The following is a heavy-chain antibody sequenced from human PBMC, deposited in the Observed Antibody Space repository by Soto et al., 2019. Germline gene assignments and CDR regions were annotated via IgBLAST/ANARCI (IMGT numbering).Heavy chain of an antibody. V-gene: IGHV1-69*01. J-gene: IGHJ5*02. CDR1: GGTFSSYA. CDR2: IIPIFGTA. Sequence: QVQLVQSGAEVQKPGSSVKVSCKASGGTFSSYAISWVRQAPGQGLEWMGGIIPIFGTANYAQKFQGRVTITADESTSTAYMELSSLRSEDTAVYYCARDRTIFGVVTDWFDPWGQGTLVTVSS. CDR3: ARDRTIFGVVTDWFDP. D-gene: IGHD3-3*01.